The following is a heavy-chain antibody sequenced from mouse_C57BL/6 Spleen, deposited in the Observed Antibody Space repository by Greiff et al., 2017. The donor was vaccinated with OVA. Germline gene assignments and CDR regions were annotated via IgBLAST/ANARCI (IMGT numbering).Heavy chain of an antibody. CDR3: ASLYYYGSSYPFDY. D-gene: IGHD1-1*01. CDR1: GYAFSSSW. V-gene: IGHV1-82*01. CDR2: IYPGDGDT. J-gene: IGHJ2*01. Sequence: VQLQQSGPELVKPGASVKISCKASGYAFSSSWMNWVKQRPGKGLEWIGRIYPGDGDTNYNGKFKGKATLTADKSSSTAYMQLSSLTSEDSAVYFCASLYYYGSSYPFDYWGQGTTLTVAS.